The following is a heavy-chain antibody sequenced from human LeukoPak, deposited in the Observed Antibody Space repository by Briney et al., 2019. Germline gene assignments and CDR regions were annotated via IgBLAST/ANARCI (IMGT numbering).Heavy chain of an antibody. J-gene: IGHJ4*02. D-gene: IGHD6-13*01. Sequence: ASVKVSCKASGYTFTSYDINWVRQATGQGLEWMGWMNPNSGNTGYAQKFQGRATITRNTSISTAYMELSSLRSEDTAVYYCEVRVQAAGTFDYWGQGTLVTVSS. CDR2: MNPNSGNT. CDR3: EVRVQAAGTFDY. V-gene: IGHV1-8*03. CDR1: GYTFTSYD.